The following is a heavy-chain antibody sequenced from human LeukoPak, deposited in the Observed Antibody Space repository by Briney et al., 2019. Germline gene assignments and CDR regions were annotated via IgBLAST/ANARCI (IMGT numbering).Heavy chain of an antibody. J-gene: IGHJ1*01. Sequence: ASVKVSCKASGYTFTSYYMHWVRQAPGQGLEWMGIINPSGGSTSYAQKFQGRVTMTRDTSTSTVYMELSSLRSEDTAVYYCARPNSSSWYPRGEYFQHWGQGTLVTVSS. V-gene: IGHV1-46*03. CDR1: GYTFTSYY. D-gene: IGHD6-13*01. CDR3: ARPNSSSWYPRGEYFQH. CDR2: INPSGGST.